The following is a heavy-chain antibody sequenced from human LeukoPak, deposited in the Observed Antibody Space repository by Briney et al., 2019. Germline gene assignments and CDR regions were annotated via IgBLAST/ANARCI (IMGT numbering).Heavy chain of an antibody. CDR1: GGSISSSSYY. Sequence: SETLSLTCTVSGGSISSSSYYWGWIRQPPGKGLEWIGSIYYSGSTYYNPSLKSRVTISVDTSKNQFSLKLSSVTAADTAVYYCARNYGSGSYNLWCFDLWGRGTLVTVSS. V-gene: IGHV4-39*01. J-gene: IGHJ2*01. CDR2: IYYSGST. CDR3: ARNYGSGSYNLWCFDL. D-gene: IGHD3-10*01.